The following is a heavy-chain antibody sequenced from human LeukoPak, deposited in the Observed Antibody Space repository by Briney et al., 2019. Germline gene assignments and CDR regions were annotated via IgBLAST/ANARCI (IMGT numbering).Heavy chain of an antibody. CDR3: ARDPPVRYFDWLSDY. CDR2: ISAYNGDT. Sequence: ASVKVSCKASGYIFSDYGISWVRQAPGQGLEWMGWISAYNGDTNFAQKFQGRVTVTTDTSTSTAYMELRSLRSDDTAVYYCARDPPVRYFDWLSDYWGQGTLVTVSS. D-gene: IGHD3-9*01. CDR1: GYIFSDYG. J-gene: IGHJ4*02. V-gene: IGHV1-18*01.